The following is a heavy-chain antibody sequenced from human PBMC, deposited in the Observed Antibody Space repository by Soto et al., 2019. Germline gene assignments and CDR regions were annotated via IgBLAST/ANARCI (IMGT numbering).Heavy chain of an antibody. V-gene: IGHV3-21*01. Sequence: LRLSCAASGFTFSSYSMNWVRQAPGKGLEWVSSISSSSSYIYYADSVKGRFTISRDNAKNSLYLQMNSLRAEDTAVYYCAISQDRGGRTTFIYWGQGTQVTVSS. CDR2: ISSSSSYI. D-gene: IGHD3-16*01. CDR3: AISQDRGGRTTFIY. J-gene: IGHJ4*02. CDR1: GFTFSSYS.